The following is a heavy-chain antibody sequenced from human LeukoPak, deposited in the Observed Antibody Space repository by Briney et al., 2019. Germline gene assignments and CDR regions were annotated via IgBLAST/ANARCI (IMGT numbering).Heavy chain of an antibody. V-gene: IGHV3-11*05. D-gene: IGHD5-18*01. CDR1: GFTFTDSY. CDR3: ARVRGYSFGRPTGYFDY. Sequence: KPGGSLRLSCAASGFTFTDSYMSWIRQAPGKGLQWVSYISSSSSYTNYADSVKGRFIISRDNANNSLFVQMNSLRAEDTAVYFCARVRGYSFGRPTGYFDYWGQGTLVTVSS. CDR2: ISSSSSYT. J-gene: IGHJ4*02.